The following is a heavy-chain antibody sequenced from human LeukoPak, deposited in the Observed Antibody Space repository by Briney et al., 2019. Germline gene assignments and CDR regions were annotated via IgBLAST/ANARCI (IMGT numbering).Heavy chain of an antibody. D-gene: IGHD3-10*01. Sequence: GASVTVSCTASGYTFTSYYMHWVRQAPGQGLEWMGIINPSGGSTSYAQKFQGRVTMTRDTSTSTVYMELSSLRSEDTAVYYCARDKDVLLWFGESVYYYYGMDVWGQGTTVTVSS. J-gene: IGHJ6*02. CDR3: ARDKDVLLWFGESVYYYYGMDV. CDR1: GYTFTSYY. V-gene: IGHV1-46*01. CDR2: INPSGGST.